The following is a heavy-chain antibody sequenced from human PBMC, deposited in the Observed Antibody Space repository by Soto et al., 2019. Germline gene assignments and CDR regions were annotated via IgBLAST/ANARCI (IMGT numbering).Heavy chain of an antibody. CDR3: ARRLPLRYFAADEYGMDV. CDR2: MNPNSGNT. J-gene: IGHJ6*02. V-gene: IGHV1-8*01. CDR1: GYTFTSYD. Sequence: ASVKVSCKASGYTFTSYDINWVRQATGQGLEWMGWMNPNSGNTGYAQKFQGRVTVTRNTSVSTAYMELSSLRSEDTAVYYCARRLPLRYFAADEYGMDVWGQGTTVTVSS. D-gene: IGHD3-9*01.